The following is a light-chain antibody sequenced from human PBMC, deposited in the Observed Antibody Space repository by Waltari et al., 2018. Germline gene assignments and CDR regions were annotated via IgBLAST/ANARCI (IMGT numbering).Light chain of an antibody. Sequence: QSALTHPSSISGSSGQSITVTCTGTTRAVGGYKLFSWYQQHPGKAPKLIIYEVSERPSGVSDRFSGSKSGNTASLTISGLQAEDEGDYYCCSFAGSSISMVFGGGTKLTVL. J-gene: IGLJ2*01. CDR1: TRAVGGYKL. CDR3: CSFAGSSISMV. CDR2: EVS. V-gene: IGLV2-23*02.